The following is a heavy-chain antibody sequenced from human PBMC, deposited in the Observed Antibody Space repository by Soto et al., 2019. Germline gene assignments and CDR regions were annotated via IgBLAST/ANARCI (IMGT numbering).Heavy chain of an antibody. D-gene: IGHD5-12*01. CDR3: TKGGYDLIYYFGMDV. J-gene: IGHJ6*02. V-gene: IGHV3-9*01. Sequence: EVQLLDSGGGWVQPGTSLRVSCAASGFTFHEYAMHWVRQAPGKGLEWVSGISSDGDTIAYADSVQGRFTVFRDNAKNSLYLQMNSLIAEDTALYYCTKGGYDLIYYFGMDVWGQGTTVTVSS. CDR1: GFTFHEYA. CDR2: ISSDGDTI.